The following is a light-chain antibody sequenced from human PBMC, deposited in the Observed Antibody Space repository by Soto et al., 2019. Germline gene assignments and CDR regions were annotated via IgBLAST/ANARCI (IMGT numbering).Light chain of an antibody. CDR2: TAS. CDR3: QQAASFQIT. V-gene: IGKV1-12*01. CDR1: QGVSTW. Sequence: DIQMTQSPSSVSASVGDRVTITCRASQGVSTWLAWHQQKPGKAPNLLIYTASSLQSGVPSRFSGSGSGTDFTLTINGLQPEDFATYYCQQAASFQITFGPGTRLEIK. J-gene: IGKJ5*01.